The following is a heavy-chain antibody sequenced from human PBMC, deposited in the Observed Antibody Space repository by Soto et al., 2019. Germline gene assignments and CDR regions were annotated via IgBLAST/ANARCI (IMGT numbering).Heavy chain of an antibody. V-gene: IGHV4-59*01. J-gene: IGHJ5*02. CDR2: MYYTGDT. Sequence: QVQLQESGPGLVKPSETLSLTCTVSGGSIHGYYWTWSRQAPGKELEWIGYMYYTGDTNYNPSLKSRVSISIDTSKNLFSLNLTSVTAADTAIYYCARLVTGEAAGTFWFDPWGQGTQVTVSS. CDR3: ARLVTGEAAGTFWFDP. D-gene: IGHD1-1*01. CDR1: GGSIHGYY.